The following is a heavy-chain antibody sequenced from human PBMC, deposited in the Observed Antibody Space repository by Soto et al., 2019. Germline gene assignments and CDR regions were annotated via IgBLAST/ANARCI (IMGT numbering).Heavy chain of an antibody. CDR2: IDWDDDK. V-gene: IGHV2-70*01. CDR1: GFSLSTSGMC. D-gene: IGHD6-25*01. CDR3: ARILEAAPASGLYYYYGMDV. J-gene: IGHJ6*02. Sequence: SGPTLVNPTQTLTLTCTFSGFSLSTSGMCVSWIRQPPGKALEWLALIDWDDDKYYSTSLKTRLTISKDTSKNQVVLTMTNMDPVDTATYYCARILEAAPASGLYYYYGMDVWGQGTTVTVS.